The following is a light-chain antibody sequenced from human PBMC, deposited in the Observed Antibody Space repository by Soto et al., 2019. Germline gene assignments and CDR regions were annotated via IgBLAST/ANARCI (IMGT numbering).Light chain of an antibody. J-gene: IGKJ5*01. CDR3: QQLHSYPFT. V-gene: IGKV1-9*01. Sequence: IQLTQSPPSLSASVGERVTITSRASQGVSSSLAWYHPHPGKAPKLLIYAATTLQSGVPSRFRCSGAGPDCTRTINSLQPEDVETYYCQQLHSYPFTFGQGTRLEIK. CDR1: QGVSSS. CDR2: AAT.